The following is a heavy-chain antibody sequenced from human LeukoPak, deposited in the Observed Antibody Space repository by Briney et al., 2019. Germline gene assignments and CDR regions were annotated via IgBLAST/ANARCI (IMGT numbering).Heavy chain of an antibody. J-gene: IGHJ4*02. D-gene: IGHD2-15*01. Sequence: PGGSLRLSCAASGFTFSTFWMSWVRQAPGKGLEWVANVRQDGSETYYVDSVKGRFFISRDNAKNSLYLQMNSLRAEDTAIYYCVVAPDYWGQGTLVTVSS. CDR1: GFTFSTFW. V-gene: IGHV3-7*01. CDR3: VVAPDY. CDR2: VRQDGSET.